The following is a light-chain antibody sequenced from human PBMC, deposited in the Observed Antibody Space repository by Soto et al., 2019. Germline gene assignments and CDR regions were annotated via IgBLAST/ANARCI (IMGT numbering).Light chain of an antibody. CDR3: SSYTSSTTL. J-gene: IGLJ1*01. CDR1: SSDVGGYNY. Sequence: QSALTQPLSVSGSPGESVTISCTGTSSDVGGYNYVSWYQQHPGKAPKLMIYDVSKRPSGISSRFSGSKSGNTASLTISGLQTEDEADYYCSSYTSSTTLFG. CDR2: DVS. V-gene: IGLV2-14*01.